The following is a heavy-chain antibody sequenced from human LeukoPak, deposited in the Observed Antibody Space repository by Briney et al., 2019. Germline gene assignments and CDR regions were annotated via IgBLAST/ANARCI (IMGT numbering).Heavy chain of an antibody. Sequence: PGGSLRLSCAASGFTFSSYWMSWVRQPPGKGLEWVANIKQDGSEKYYVDSVKGRFTISRDNAKKSLYLQMNSLRAEDTAVYYCARGASGIQLWFFDPWGQGSPVTVSS. CDR1: GFTFSSYW. V-gene: IGHV3-7*01. CDR2: IKQDGSEK. CDR3: ARGASGIQLWFFDP. D-gene: IGHD5-18*01. J-gene: IGHJ5*02.